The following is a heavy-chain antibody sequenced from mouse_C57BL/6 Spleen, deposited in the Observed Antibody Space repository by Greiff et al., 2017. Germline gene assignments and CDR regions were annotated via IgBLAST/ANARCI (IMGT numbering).Heavy chain of an antibody. CDR3: ARSHYYGSSYLYYFDY. D-gene: IGHD1-1*01. V-gene: IGHV1-82*01. CDR2: IYPGDGDT. J-gene: IGHJ2*01. Sequence: QVQLQQSGPELVKPGASVKISCKASGYAFSSSWMNWVKQRPGKGLEWIGRIYPGDGDTNYNGKFKGKATLTADKSSSTAYMQLSSLTSEDSAVYFCARSHYYGSSYLYYFDYWGQGTTLTVSS. CDR1: GYAFSSSW.